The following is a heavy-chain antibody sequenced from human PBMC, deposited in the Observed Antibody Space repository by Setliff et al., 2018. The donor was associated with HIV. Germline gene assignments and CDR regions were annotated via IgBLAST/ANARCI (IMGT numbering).Heavy chain of an antibody. J-gene: IGHJ6*04. CDR2: ITPNSGGT. CDR1: GYTFTGYY. V-gene: IGHV1-2*02. CDR3: ARGKGVGGVIITGGLDV. D-gene: IGHD3-10*01. Sequence: ASVKVSCKASGYTFTGYYMHWVRQAPGQGLEWMGWITPNSGGTNYAQKFQGRVTMTRDTSTSTVYMELSSLTSEDTAVYYCARGKGVGGVIITGGLDVWGKGTTVTVSS.